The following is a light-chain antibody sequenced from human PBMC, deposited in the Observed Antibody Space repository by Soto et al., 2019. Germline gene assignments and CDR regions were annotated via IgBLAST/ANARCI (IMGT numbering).Light chain of an antibody. CDR3: MQALQTPLT. CDR2: LGS. J-gene: IGKJ4*01. V-gene: IGKV2-28*01. CDR1: QSLLYGNGYNY. Sequence: DLVMTQSPLSLPVTPGEPASISCRSSQSLLYGNGYNYLDWYLQKPGQSPQLLIYLGSNRASGVPDRFSGSGSGTDFTLKISRVEAEDVGVYYCMQALQTPLTFGGGTKVEIK.